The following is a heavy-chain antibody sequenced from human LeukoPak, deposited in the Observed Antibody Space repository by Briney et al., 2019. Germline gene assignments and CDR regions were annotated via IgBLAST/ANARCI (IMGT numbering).Heavy chain of an antibody. CDR3: ARRTTVTIPFGY. V-gene: IGHV4-34*01. J-gene: IGHJ4*02. D-gene: IGHD4-11*01. CDR1: GGSFSGYY. Sequence: SETLSLTCAVYGGSFSGYYWSWIRQPPGKGLEWIGEINHSGSTNYNPSLKSRVTISVDKSKNQFSLKLSSVTAADTAVYYCARRTTVTIPFGYWGQGTLVTVSS. CDR2: INHSGST.